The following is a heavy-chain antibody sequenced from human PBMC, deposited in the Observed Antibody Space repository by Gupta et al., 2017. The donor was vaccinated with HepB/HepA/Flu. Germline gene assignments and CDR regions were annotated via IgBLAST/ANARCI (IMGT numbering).Heavy chain of an antibody. CDR2: INPNTGDT. CDR1: GYTFTGYY. D-gene: IGHD1-26*01. V-gene: IGHV1-2*02. CDR3: ARDCFAGATRSGGWFDP. J-gene: IGHJ5*02. Sequence: QVQLVQSGAEVKKPGASVKVSCRASGYTFTGYYIYWVRQAPGQGPEWMGWINPNTGDTSFAQKFQGRVTMTTDTSINTAYMELSRLTSDDTAVYYCARDCFAGATRSGGWFDPWGPGTLVTVSS.